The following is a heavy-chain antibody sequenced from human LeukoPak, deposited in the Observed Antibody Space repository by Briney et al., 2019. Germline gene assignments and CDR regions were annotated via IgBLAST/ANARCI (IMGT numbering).Heavy chain of an antibody. Sequence: ASVKVSCKASGYSFTGYGISWVRQAPGQGLEWMGWISAYNGNTNFAQNFQGRVTMTTDTSTSTAYMELRSLRSDDTAVFYCARVQGYCTSTSCHDYWGQGTLVTVSS. CDR2: ISAYNGNT. J-gene: IGHJ4*02. CDR3: ARVQGYCTSTSCHDY. D-gene: IGHD2-2*01. V-gene: IGHV1-18*01. CDR1: GYSFTGYG.